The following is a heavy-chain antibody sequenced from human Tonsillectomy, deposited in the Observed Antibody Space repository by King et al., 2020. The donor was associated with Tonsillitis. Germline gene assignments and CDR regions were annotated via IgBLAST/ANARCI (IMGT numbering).Heavy chain of an antibody. CDR3: ARDGGRFGELLPFDY. J-gene: IGHJ4*02. CDR1: RFTFSDYS. V-gene: IGHV3-21*01. CDR2: ISSSSSYI. D-gene: IGHD3-10*01. Sequence: VQLVESGEGLVKPGGSLRLSCAASRFTFSDYSMNWVRQAPGKGLEWVSSISSSSSYIYYADSVKGRFTISRDNAKNSLFLQMNSLRAEATALYYCARDGGRFGELLPFDYWGQGTLVTVSS.